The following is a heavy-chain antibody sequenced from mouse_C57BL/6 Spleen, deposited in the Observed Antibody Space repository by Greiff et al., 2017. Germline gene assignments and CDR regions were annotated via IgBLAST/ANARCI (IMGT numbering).Heavy chain of an antibody. J-gene: IGHJ2*01. CDR2: LDPSDSYT. Sequence: QVQLQQPGAELVMPGASVKLSCKASGYTFTSYWMHWVKQRPGQGLEWIGELDPSDSYTTYNQTFKGKSTLTVDKYSSTAYMQRSSLTSEDSAIYYCALSFITTGARTGFDYWGQGTTLTVSS. D-gene: IGHD1-1*01. CDR1: GYTFTSYW. V-gene: IGHV1-69*01. CDR3: ALSFITTGARTGFDY.